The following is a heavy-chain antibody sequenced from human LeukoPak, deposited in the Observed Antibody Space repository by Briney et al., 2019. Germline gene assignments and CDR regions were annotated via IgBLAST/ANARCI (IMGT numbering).Heavy chain of an antibody. CDR1: GYTFTSYY. J-gene: IGHJ6*02. CDR2: INPSGGSR. D-gene: IGHD4-17*01. V-gene: IGHV1-46*01. CDR3: ATSNTVTLGGYYYYGMDV. Sequence: ASVKVSCKASGYTFTSYYMHWVRQAPGQGLEWMGIINPSGGSRSYAQKFQGRVTMTEDTSTDTAYMELSSLRSEDTAVYYCATSNTVTLGGYYYYGMDVWGQGTTVTVSS.